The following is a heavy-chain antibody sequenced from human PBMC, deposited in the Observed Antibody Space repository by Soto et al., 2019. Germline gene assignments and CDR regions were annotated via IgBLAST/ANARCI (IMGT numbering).Heavy chain of an antibody. V-gene: IGHV1-69*13. CDR1: GGTFSRYA. J-gene: IGHJ6*02. Sequence: GASVKVSCKASGGTFSRYAISWVRQAPGQGLEWMGGIIPIFGTANYAQKFQGRVTITADESTSTAYMELSSLRSEDTAVYYCARESRALRLGELSLSMGVYGMDVWGQGTTVTVSS. CDR2: IIPIFGTA. D-gene: IGHD3-16*02. CDR3: ARESRALRLGELSLSMGVYGMDV.